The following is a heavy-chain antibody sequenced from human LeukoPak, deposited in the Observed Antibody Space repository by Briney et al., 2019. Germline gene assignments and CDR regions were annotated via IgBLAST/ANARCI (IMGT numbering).Heavy chain of an antibody. J-gene: IGHJ4*02. Sequence: PSETLSLTCAVYGGSFSGYYWSWIRQAPGKGLEWIGEINHRGSTNYNPSLKSRVTISVDTSKNQFSLKLSSVTAADTAVYYCARGYRGSGWYFYFDYWGQGTLVTVSS. CDR1: GGSFSGYY. CDR3: ARGYRGSGWYFYFDY. D-gene: IGHD6-19*01. CDR2: INHRGST. V-gene: IGHV4-34*01.